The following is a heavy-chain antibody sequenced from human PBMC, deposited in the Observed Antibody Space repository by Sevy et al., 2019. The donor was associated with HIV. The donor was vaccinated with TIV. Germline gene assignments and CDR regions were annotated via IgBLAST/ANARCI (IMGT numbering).Heavy chain of an antibody. CDR2: IGIAGDT. J-gene: IGHJ5*02. Sequence: GGSLRLSCAASGFTFSSYDMHWVRQVTGQGLQWVSGIGIAGDTYYPGSVKGRFTISRENARNSLDLQMNSLRAGDTAVYYCVRGNNLGELGYWFDPWGQRTLVTVSS. D-gene: IGHD3-10*01. V-gene: IGHV3-13*01. CDR3: VRGNNLGELGYWFDP. CDR1: GFTFSSYD.